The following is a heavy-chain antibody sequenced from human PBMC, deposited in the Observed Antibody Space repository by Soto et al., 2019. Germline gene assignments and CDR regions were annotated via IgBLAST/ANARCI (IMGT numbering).Heavy chain of an antibody. CDR3: ARLTLDGTRYFDY. D-gene: IGHD1-1*01. CDR2: IHYHGAN. Sequence: QLQLLESGPGLVKSSETLSLTCTVSGGSIISALYYWGWIRQPPGQGLEWTGTIHYHGANYYNPFIQSRVSISVDTSRNQISLRLSYVTAGDTAVYYCARLTLDGTRYFDYWGQGAVVTVSS. V-gene: IGHV4-39*01. CDR1: GGSIISALYY. J-gene: IGHJ4*02.